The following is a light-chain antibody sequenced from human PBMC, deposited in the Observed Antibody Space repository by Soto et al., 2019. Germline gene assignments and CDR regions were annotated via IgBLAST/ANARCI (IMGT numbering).Light chain of an antibody. V-gene: IGKV3-15*01. CDR3: QQYNSWPS. CDR2: GAS. Sequence: EIVLTQSPGTLSLSPGERATLSCRASQSVGSSYLAWYQQKPGQAPRLLIYGASTRATGIPARFSGRGSGTEFTLTIHNLQSEDFAVYYCQQYNSWPSFGPGSKVDIK. J-gene: IGKJ3*01. CDR1: QSVGSSY.